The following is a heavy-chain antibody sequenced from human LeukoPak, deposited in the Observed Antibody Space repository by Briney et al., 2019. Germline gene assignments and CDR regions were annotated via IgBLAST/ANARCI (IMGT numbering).Heavy chain of an antibody. V-gene: IGHV4-59*01. Sequence: SETLSLTCTVSGGSISSYYWSWIRQPPGKGLEWIGYIYYSGSTNYNPSLKSRVTISVDTSKNQFSLKLSSVTAADTAVYYCARGGYYYYYYMDVWGKGTTVTVSS. D-gene: IGHD3-16*01. J-gene: IGHJ6*03. CDR1: GGSISSYY. CDR2: IYYSGST. CDR3: ARGGYYYYYYMDV.